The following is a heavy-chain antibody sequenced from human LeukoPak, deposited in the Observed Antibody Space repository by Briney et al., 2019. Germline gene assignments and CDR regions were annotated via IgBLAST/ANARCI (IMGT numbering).Heavy chain of an antibody. CDR1: GYTFTSYA. D-gene: IGHD4-17*01. Sequence: ASVKVSCRASGYTFTSYAVNWVRQAPGQGLEWMGWINTNTGNPTYAQGFTGRFVFSLDTSVSTAYLQISSLKAEDTAVYYCARGDLTLGKDIGDYHRSGGLFDYWGQGTLVTVSS. CDR2: INTNTGNP. CDR3: ARGDLTLGKDIGDYHRSGGLFDY. J-gene: IGHJ4*02. V-gene: IGHV7-4-1*02.